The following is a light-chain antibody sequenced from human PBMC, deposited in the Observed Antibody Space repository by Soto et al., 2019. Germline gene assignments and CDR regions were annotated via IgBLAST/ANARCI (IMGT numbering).Light chain of an antibody. J-gene: IGKJ2*01. V-gene: IGKV1-5*03. Sequence: DIQMTQSPSTLSASVGDRVTIACRASQSISSYLAWYQQKPGKAPNLLIYKASNLASGVPSRFTGGGSGTDFTLTINSLQPEDFATYSCQQSFSTLYTFGQGTKLEIK. CDR2: KAS. CDR3: QQSFSTLYT. CDR1: QSISSY.